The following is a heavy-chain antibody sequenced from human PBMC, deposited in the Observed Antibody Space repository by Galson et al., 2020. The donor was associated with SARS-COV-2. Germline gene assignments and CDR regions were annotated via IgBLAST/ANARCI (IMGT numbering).Heavy chain of an antibody. D-gene: IGHD3-3*01. J-gene: IGHJ5*02. CDR1: GYTFTSYD. V-gene: IGHV1-8*01. CDR2: MNPNSGNT. Sequence: GESLKISCKASGYTFTSYDINWVRQATGQGLEWMGWMNPNSGNTGYAQRFQGRVTMTRSTSISTAYMELSSLRPDDTAVYYCARASRYDDVWGDAEYTWLDPWGQGTRVTFSS. CDR3: ARASRYDDVWGDAEYTWLDP.